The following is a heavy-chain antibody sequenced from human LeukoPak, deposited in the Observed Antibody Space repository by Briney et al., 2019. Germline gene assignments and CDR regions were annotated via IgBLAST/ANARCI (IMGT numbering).Heavy chain of an antibody. CDR1: GGTFTSYA. V-gene: IGHV1-69*06. CDR3: ARVVGLTGYSSSWYSGYYYYMDV. J-gene: IGHJ6*03. D-gene: IGHD6-13*01. CDR2: IIPIFGRT. Sequence: GASVKVSCKASGGTFTSYAISWVRQAPGQGLEWMGGIIPIFGRTNYAQKFQDRVTIISDKSTSTAYMELSSLRSEDTAVDYCARVVGLTGYSSSWYSGYYYYMDVWAKGTTVTVSS.